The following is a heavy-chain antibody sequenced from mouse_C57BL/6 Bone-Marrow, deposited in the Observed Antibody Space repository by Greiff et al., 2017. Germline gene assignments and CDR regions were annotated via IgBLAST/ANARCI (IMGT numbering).Heavy chain of an antibody. J-gene: IGHJ4*01. CDR3: ARAETTTVYYYAMDY. Sequence: EVQGVESGGGLVKPGGSLKLSCAASGFTFSSYAMSWVRQTPEKRLEWVATISDGGSYTYYPDNVKGRFTISRDNAKNNLYLQMSHLKSEDTAMYYCARAETTTVYYYAMDYWGQGTSVTVSS. CDR1: GFTFSSYA. D-gene: IGHD1-1*01. CDR2: ISDGGSYT. V-gene: IGHV5-4*01.